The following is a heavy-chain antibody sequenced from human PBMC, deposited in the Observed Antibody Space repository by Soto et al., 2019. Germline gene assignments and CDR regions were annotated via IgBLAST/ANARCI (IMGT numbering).Heavy chain of an antibody. CDR2: IIPIFGTA. CDR3: ARDSSYSNYVKVVNYGMDV. CDR1: GGTFSSYA. Sequence: ASVKVSCKASGGTFSSYAISWVRQAPGQGLEWMGGIIPIFGTANYAQKFQGRVTITADESTSTAYMELSSLRSEDTAVYYCARDSSYSNYVKVVNYGMDVWGQGTTVTVSS. V-gene: IGHV1-69*13. J-gene: IGHJ6*02. D-gene: IGHD4-4*01.